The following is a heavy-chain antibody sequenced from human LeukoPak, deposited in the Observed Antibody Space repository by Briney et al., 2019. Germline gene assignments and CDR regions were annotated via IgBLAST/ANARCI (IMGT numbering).Heavy chain of an antibody. Sequence: SETLSLTCAVSGGSISSSNWWSWVRQPPGKGLEWIGEIYHSGSTNYNPSLKSRVTMSVDTSRNQFSLKLSSVTAADTAVYYCAREVPNWAASFDYWGQGTLVTVSS. J-gene: IGHJ4*02. D-gene: IGHD3-16*01. CDR3: AREVPNWAASFDY. CDR2: IYHSGST. CDR1: GGSISSSNW. V-gene: IGHV4-4*02.